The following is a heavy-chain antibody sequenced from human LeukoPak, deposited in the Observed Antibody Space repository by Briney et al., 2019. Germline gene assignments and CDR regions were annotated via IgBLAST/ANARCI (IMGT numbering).Heavy chain of an antibody. CDR3: VKGSRASRPYYFDY. V-gene: IGHV3-23*01. CDR2: ITDSGDDT. J-gene: IGHJ4*02. Sequence: GGSLRLSCAASGFTFSNYAMSWVRQTPERGLEWVSAITDSGDDTFYAASVKGRFTISRDKSRNTLYLQMNSLRAEDTALYNCVKGSRASRPYYFDYWGQGALVTVSS. CDR1: GFTFSNYA.